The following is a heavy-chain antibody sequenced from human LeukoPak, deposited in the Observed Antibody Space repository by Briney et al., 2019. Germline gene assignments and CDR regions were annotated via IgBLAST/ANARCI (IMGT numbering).Heavy chain of an antibody. V-gene: IGHV1-24*01. J-gene: IGHJ4*02. D-gene: IGHD3-22*01. CDR1: GYTLTELS. CDR2: FDPEDGET. Sequence: ASVKVSCKVSGYTLTELSMHWVRQAPGKGLEWMGGFDPEDGETIYAQKFQGRVTMTEDTSTDTAYMELRSLRSDDTAVYFCARGPYDSSGYGVYWGQGTLVTVSS. CDR3: ARGPYDSSGYGVY.